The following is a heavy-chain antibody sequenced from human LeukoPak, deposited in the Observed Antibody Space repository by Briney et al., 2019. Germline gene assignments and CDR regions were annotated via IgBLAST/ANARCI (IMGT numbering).Heavy chain of an antibody. J-gene: IGHJ4*02. Sequence: GGSLRLSCAASGLTFSNYGMHWVRQAPGKGLEWVAFIRYDGSNKYYADSVKGRFTISRDNSKNTLYLQMNSLGVEGTAVYYCAKDQEVGATTIDYWGQGTLVTVSS. CDR1: GLTFSNYG. D-gene: IGHD1-26*01. CDR3: AKDQEVGATTIDY. CDR2: IRYDGSNK. V-gene: IGHV3-30*02.